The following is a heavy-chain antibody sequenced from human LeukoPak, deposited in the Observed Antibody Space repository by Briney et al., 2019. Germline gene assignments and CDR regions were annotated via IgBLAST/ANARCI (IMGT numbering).Heavy chain of an antibody. CDR1: GYTFTSYA. J-gene: IGHJ4*02. V-gene: IGHV1-3*03. D-gene: IGHD3-10*01. Sequence: AASVKVSCKASGYTFTSYAMHWGRQAPGQRLEWMGWINAGNGNTKYYKEFQGSVTIIRATYASTAYMVLSSLRSEDIAVYYSSRSCLLFGEPFFDCWGQGTLVTASS. CDR3: SRSCLLFGEPFFDC. CDR2: INAGNGNT.